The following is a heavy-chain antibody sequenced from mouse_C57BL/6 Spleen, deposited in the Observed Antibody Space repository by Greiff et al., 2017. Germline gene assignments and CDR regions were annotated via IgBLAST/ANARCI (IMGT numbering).Heavy chain of an antibody. V-gene: IGHV2-2*01. CDR2: IWSGGST. J-gene: IGHJ1*03. CDR1: GFSLTSYG. CDR3: ARNEDYDYDEDWYFDV. D-gene: IGHD2-4*01. Sequence: QVQLQQSGPGLVQPSQSLSITCTVSGFSLTSYGVHWVRQSPGKGLEWLGVIWSGGSTDYNAAFISRLSISKDNSKSQVFFKMNSLQADDTAIYYCARNEDYDYDEDWYFDVWGTGTTVTVSS.